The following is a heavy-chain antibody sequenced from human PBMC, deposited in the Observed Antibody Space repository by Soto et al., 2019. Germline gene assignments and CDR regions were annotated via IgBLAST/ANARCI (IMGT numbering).Heavy chain of an antibody. CDR3: ARHYGMDV. J-gene: IGHJ6*02. CDR2: ISYDGSNK. CDR1: GFTFSSYG. Sequence: QVQLVESGGGVVQPGRSLRLSCAASGFTFSSYGMHWVRQAPGKGLERVAVISYDGSNKYYADSVKGRFTISRDNSKNTLYLQMNSLRAEDTAVYYCARHYGMDVWGQGTTVTVSS. V-gene: IGHV3-30*03.